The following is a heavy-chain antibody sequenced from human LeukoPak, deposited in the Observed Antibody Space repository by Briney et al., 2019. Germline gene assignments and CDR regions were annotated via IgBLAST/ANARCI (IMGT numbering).Heavy chain of an antibody. J-gene: IGHJ4*02. CDR2: INHSGST. V-gene: IGHV4-34*01. CDR3: ARQENDVLTGYYVNY. CDR1: GGSFSGYY. D-gene: IGHD3-9*01. Sequence: SETLSLTCAVYGGSFSGYYWSWIRQPPGKGLEWIGEINHSGSTNYNPSLKSRVTISVDTSKNQFSLKLSSVTAADTAVYYCARQENDVLTGYYVNYWGQGTLVTVSS.